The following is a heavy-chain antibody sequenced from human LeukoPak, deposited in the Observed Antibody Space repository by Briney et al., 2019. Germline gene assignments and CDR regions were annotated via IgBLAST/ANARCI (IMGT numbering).Heavy chain of an antibody. J-gene: IGHJ4*02. V-gene: IGHV4-59*01. Sequence: KPSETLSLTCTVSGGSIISYYWSWIRQPPGKGLEWIGYIYYSGSTNYNPSLESRVTISVDTSKNRFSLKLSSVTAADTAVYYCAREGVLLWFGELPVRAPFDYWGQGTLVTVSS. CDR2: IYYSGST. CDR1: GGSIISYY. CDR3: AREGVLLWFGELPVRAPFDY. D-gene: IGHD3-10*01.